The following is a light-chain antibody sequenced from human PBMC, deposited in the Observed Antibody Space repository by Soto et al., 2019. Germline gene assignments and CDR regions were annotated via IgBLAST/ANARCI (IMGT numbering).Light chain of an antibody. CDR2: GAS. CDR1: QVVSNT. Sequence: ETLMTQSPATLSVSPGARATLFCRASQVVSNTLAWYQQKPGQAPRLLIFGASARATGVPARFSGGGSGTLFTLSISSLQSEDFGIYYCQQYNKWPWTFGQGTEVEVK. CDR3: QQYNKWPWT. V-gene: IGKV3-15*01. J-gene: IGKJ1*01.